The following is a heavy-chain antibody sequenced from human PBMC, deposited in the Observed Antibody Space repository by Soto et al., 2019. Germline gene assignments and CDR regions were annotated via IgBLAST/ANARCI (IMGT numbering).Heavy chain of an antibody. Sequence: GGSLRLSCAASGFTFSSYSMNWVRQSPGKGLEWVASISSSSSYIYYADSVKGRFTISRDNAKNSRYLQMNSLRAEDTAVYYCARGTEYYAFWRGYYINWFDPWGQGTLVTVSS. V-gene: IGHV3-21*01. J-gene: IGHJ5*02. CDR3: ARGTEYYAFWRGYYINWFDP. CDR2: ISSSSSYI. CDR1: GFTFSSYS. D-gene: IGHD3-3*01.